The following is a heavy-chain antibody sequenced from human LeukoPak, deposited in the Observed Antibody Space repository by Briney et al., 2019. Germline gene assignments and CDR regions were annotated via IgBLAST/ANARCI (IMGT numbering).Heavy chain of an antibody. CDR3: AKEAAGADFDY. J-gene: IGHJ4*02. CDR2: ISYDGSNK. Sequence: GGSLRLSCAASGFTFSSYGMHWVRQAPGKGLEWVAVISYDGSNKYYADSVKGRFTISRDNSKNTMYLQRNSLRAEDTAVYYCAKEAAGADFDYWGQGTLVTVSP. D-gene: IGHD6-13*01. CDR1: GFTFSSYG. V-gene: IGHV3-30*18.